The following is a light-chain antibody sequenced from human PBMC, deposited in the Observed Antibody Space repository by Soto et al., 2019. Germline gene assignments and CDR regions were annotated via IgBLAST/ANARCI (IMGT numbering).Light chain of an antibody. CDR1: QSISSW. CDR2: DAS. J-gene: IGKJ5*01. Sequence: DIQMTQSPSTLSASVGDRVTITCRASQSISSWLSWYQQKPGKAPKLLIYDASSLESGVPSRFSGSGSGTEFTLTISSLQPEDFAVYYCQLSQQRSSWPPIAFGQGTRLEIK. V-gene: IGKV1-5*01. CDR3: QLSQQRSSWPPIA.